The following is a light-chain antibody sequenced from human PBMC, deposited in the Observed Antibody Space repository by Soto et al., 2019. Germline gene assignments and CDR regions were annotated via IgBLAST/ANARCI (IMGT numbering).Light chain of an antibody. CDR2: GNN. CDR3: QSYDSSLSEYV. CDR1: SSNIGAGYD. J-gene: IGLJ1*01. V-gene: IGLV1-40*01. Sequence: QSVLTQPPSVSGAPGHRVTISCTGSSSNIGAGYDVHWYQQLPGTAPKLLIYGNNNRPSGVPDRFSGSKSGTSASLAITGLQAEDEADYYCQSYDSSLSEYVFGSGTKVTVL.